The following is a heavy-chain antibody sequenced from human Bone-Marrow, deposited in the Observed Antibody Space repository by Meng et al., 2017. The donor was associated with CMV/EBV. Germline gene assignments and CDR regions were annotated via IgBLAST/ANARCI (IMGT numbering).Heavy chain of an antibody. CDR2: MNPNSGNT. D-gene: IGHD2-2*01. CDR3: ARGLVLCTSCYFLSAFDP. Sequence: ASVKVSCKASGYTFASYDINWVRQATGQGLEWMGWMNPNSGNTGYAQKFQGRVTITRNTSISTAYMELSSLRSEDTAVYYCARGLVLCTSCYFLSAFDPWGQGTLVTVSS. V-gene: IGHV1-8*01. J-gene: IGHJ5*02. CDR1: GYTFASYD.